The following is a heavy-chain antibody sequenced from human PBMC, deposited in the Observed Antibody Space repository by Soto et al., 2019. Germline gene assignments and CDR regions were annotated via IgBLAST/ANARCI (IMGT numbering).Heavy chain of an antibody. Sequence: EVQLVESGGGLVQPGGSLRLSCAASGFTFSSYWMSWVRQAPGKGLEWVANIKQDGSEKYYVDSVKGRFTISRDNAKNSLYLQMNSLRAEDTAVYYCARDVGSGWYGLHYFDYWGQGTLVTVSS. CDR1: GFTFSSYW. V-gene: IGHV3-7*03. CDR2: IKQDGSEK. D-gene: IGHD6-19*01. J-gene: IGHJ4*02. CDR3: ARDVGSGWYGLHYFDY.